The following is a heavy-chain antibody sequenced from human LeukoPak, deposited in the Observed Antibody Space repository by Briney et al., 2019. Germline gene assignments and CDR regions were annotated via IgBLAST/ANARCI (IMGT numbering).Heavy chain of an antibody. CDR3: ARVGFEWELDFDY. CDR2: ISSNGGGT. Sequence: PEGSLRLSCAASGFTFSSYAMHWVRQAPGKGLEYVSAISSNGGGTFYADSVKGRFTISRDNSKNTLYLQMGSLRPEDMAVYYCARVGFEWELDFDYWGRGALVTVSS. CDR1: GFTFSSYA. J-gene: IGHJ4*02. V-gene: IGHV3-64*02. D-gene: IGHD1-26*01.